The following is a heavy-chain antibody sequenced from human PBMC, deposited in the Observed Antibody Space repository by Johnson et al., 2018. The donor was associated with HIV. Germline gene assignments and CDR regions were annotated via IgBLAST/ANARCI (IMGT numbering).Heavy chain of an antibody. J-gene: IGHJ3*02. D-gene: IGHD3-10*01. CDR3: ARDFVAFGECTAFDI. Sequence: VQLVESGGGVVRPRGSLRLSCAASGFTFNDYGMSWVRQAPGKGLEWVSGIHWNGGSTGYADSVKGRFTISREHAKNSRYLQMNSLRAEDTAFYYCARDFVAFGECTAFDIWGQGTMVTVSS. CDR1: GFTFNDYG. V-gene: IGHV3-20*04. CDR2: IHWNGGST.